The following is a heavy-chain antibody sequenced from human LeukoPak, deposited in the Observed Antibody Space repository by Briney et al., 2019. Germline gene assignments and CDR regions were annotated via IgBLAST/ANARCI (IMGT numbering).Heavy chain of an antibody. D-gene: IGHD1-26*01. J-gene: IGHJ4*02. V-gene: IGHV3-23*01. CDR3: AKENPVGGTNYFDY. CDR1: GFTFSSFP. CDR2: ITGGGDNI. Sequence: GGSLRLSCAASGFTFSSFPMSWVRQAPGKGLEWVSAITGGGDNIYYADSVKGRFTISRDNSKNTLYLQMNTLRVEDRAVYYCAKENPVGGTNYFDYWAREPWSPSPQ.